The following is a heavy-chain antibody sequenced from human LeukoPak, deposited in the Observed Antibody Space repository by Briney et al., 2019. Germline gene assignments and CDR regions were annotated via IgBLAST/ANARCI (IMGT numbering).Heavy chain of an antibody. Sequence: SETLSLTCAVSGGSISSGGYSWSWIRQPPGKGLEWIGYVYHSGSTYYNPSLKSRVTISVDRSKNQFSLKLSSVTAADTAVYYCARSTYSSWYDYWGQGALVTVSS. J-gene: IGHJ4*02. CDR3: ARSTYSSWYDY. D-gene: IGHD6-13*01. V-gene: IGHV4-30-2*01. CDR1: GGSISSGGYS. CDR2: VYHSGST.